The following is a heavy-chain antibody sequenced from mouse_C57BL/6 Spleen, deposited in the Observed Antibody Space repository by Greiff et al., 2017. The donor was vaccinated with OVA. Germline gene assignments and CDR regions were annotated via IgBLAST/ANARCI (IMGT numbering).Heavy chain of an antibody. J-gene: IGHJ3*01. Sequence: VQLQQPGAELVKPGASVKLSCKASGYTFTSYWMHWVKQSPGQGLEWIGMIHPNSGSTNYNEKFKSKATLTVDKSSSTAYMQLSSLTSEDTAVYYCARDDERGLAYWGQGTLVTVSA. D-gene: IGHD2-12*01. CDR3: ARDDERGLAY. CDR1: GYTFTSYW. V-gene: IGHV1-64*01. CDR2: IHPNSGST.